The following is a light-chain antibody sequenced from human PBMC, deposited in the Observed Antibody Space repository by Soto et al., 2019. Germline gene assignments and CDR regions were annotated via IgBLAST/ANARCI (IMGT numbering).Light chain of an antibody. CDR1: RDSGSD. Sequence: AIQVTQSPSSLSASVGDRITITCRSSRDSGSDLSWYQQKPGKAPTLLIYAASNLQSGVPSRFRGSRSGTEFTLTVSSLQPEDFATYYCLQDHDDSWTFGQGTKVDI. V-gene: IGKV1-6*01. J-gene: IGKJ1*01. CDR2: AAS. CDR3: LQDHDDSWT.